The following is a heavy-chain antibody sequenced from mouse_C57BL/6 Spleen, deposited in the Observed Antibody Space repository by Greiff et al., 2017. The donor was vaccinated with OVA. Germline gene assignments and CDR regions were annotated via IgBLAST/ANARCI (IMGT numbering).Heavy chain of an antibody. J-gene: IGHJ4*01. V-gene: IGHV1-55*01. CDR3: ARQGTMVTTTDYYAMDY. CDR1: GYTFTSYW. CDR2: IYPGSGST. Sequence: QVHVKQSGAELVKPGASVKMSCKASGYTFTSYWITWVKQRPGQGLEWIGDIYPGSGSTNYNEKFKSKATLTVDTSSSTAYMQLSSLTSEDSAVYYCARQGTMVTTTDYYAMDYWGQGTSVTVSS. D-gene: IGHD2-2*01.